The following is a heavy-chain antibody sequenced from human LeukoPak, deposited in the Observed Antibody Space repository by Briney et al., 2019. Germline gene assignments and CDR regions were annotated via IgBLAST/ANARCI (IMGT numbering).Heavy chain of an antibody. Sequence: SETLSLTCTVSGGSISSYYWSWIRQPPGKGLEWIGEINHSGSTNYNPSLKSRVTISVDTSKNQFSLKLSSVTAADTAVYYCARAAYYGSGSYPLYWGQGTLVTVSS. D-gene: IGHD3-10*01. CDR3: ARAAYYGSGSYPLY. J-gene: IGHJ4*02. V-gene: IGHV4-34*01. CDR2: INHSGST. CDR1: GGSISSYY.